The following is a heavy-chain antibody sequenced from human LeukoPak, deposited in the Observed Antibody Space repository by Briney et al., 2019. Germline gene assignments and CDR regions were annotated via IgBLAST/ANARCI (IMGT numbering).Heavy chain of an antibody. Sequence: GGSLRLSCAASGFTFSNAWMSWVRQAPGKGLERVGRIKSKTDGGTTDYAAPVKDRFTISRDDSKNTLYLQMNSLKTEDTAVYYCTTWYCSSTSCPEDYWGQGTLVTVSS. V-gene: IGHV3-15*01. CDR2: IKSKTDGGTT. J-gene: IGHJ4*02. CDR3: TTWYCSSTSCPEDY. D-gene: IGHD2-2*01. CDR1: GFTFSNAW.